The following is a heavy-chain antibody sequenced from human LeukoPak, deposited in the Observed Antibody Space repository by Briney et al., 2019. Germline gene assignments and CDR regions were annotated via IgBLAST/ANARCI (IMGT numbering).Heavy chain of an antibody. CDR1: GFTFSSYD. J-gene: IGHJ4*02. V-gene: IGHV3-13*01. CDR3: ARGPIVGITETKGYFDY. CDR2: VGTAADT. D-gene: IGHD1-7*01. Sequence: GGSLRLSCAASGFTFSSYDMHWVRQATGRGLEWVSSVGTAADTYYPGSVKSRFTISRENTKNSLYLQMNSLRAGDTAVYYCARGPIVGITETKGYFDYWGQGTLVTVSS.